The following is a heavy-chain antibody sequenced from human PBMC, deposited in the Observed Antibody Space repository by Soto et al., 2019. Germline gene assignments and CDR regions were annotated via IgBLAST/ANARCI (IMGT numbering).Heavy chain of an antibody. D-gene: IGHD5-18*01. V-gene: IGHV3-74*01. CDR2: ISPSGSTT. CDR3: VGGVGNTYVYSVGY. CDR1: GFTFRTYW. J-gene: IGHJ4*02. Sequence: PGGSLRLSCAASGFTFRTYWMHWVRQAPGKGLIWVSRISPSGSTTTYADSVKGRFTISRGNAKNTLYLQMNSLRAEDTAVYYCVGGVGNTYVYSVGYWGQGTLVTVSS.